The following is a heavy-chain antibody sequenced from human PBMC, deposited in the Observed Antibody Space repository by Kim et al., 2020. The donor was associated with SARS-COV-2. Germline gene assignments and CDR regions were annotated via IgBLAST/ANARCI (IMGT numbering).Heavy chain of an antibody. J-gene: IGHJ3*01. CDR3: ARKVASGWFYFDL. V-gene: IGHV4-38-2*02. CDR1: GFSIGSGYY. D-gene: IGHD3-10*01. CDR2: ISHSGHS. Sequence: SETLSLTCTVSGFSIGSGYYWGWIRQPPGRGLEWIGSISHSGHSYYNPSLQSRVTISVDKSKKQFSLKLKSVTAADTAVYYCARKVASGWFYFDLWGKG.